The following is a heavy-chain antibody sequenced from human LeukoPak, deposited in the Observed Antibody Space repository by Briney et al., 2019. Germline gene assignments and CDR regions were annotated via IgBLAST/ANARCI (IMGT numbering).Heavy chain of an antibody. Sequence: SETLSLTCAVYGGSFRGYYWSWIRQPPGKGLEWIGEINHSGSTNYNPSLKSRVTISVDTSKNQFSLKLSSVPAADTAVYYCARRHQDTMIVVGGWFDPWGQGTLVTVSS. CDR2: INHSGST. CDR1: GGSFRGYY. D-gene: IGHD3-22*01. CDR3: ARRHQDTMIVVGGWFDP. V-gene: IGHV4-34*01. J-gene: IGHJ5*02.